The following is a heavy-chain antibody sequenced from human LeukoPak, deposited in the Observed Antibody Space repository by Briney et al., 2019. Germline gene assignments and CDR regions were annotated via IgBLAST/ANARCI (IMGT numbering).Heavy chain of an antibody. Sequence: GGSLRLSCAASGFTFSIYAMHWVRQAPGKGLEWVAVISYDGSNKYYADSVKGRFTISRDNSKNTLYLQMNSLRAEDTAVYFCARGPGCGGDYYPGQLSHYYYGMDVWGQGTTVTVSS. CDR2: ISYDGSNK. D-gene: IGHD2-21*02. CDR3: ARGPGCGGDYYPGQLSHYYYGMDV. V-gene: IGHV3-30*04. J-gene: IGHJ6*02. CDR1: GFTFSIYA.